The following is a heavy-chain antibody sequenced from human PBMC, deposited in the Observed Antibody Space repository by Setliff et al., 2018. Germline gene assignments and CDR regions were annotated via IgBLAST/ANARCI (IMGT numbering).Heavy chain of an antibody. CDR1: GYTFAHSG. CDR3: AISSLSICTGGNCPNVFDV. Sequence: ASVKVSCKASGYTFAHSGVTWVRQAPGQGLEWMGWISAYNGNTYYAQIFQGRVTMTTDTSTDTAYMELRSLRSDDTAVYYCAISSLSICTGGNCPNVFDVWGQGTWVTVSS. J-gene: IGHJ3*01. CDR2: ISAYNGNT. V-gene: IGHV1-18*01. D-gene: IGHD2-15*01.